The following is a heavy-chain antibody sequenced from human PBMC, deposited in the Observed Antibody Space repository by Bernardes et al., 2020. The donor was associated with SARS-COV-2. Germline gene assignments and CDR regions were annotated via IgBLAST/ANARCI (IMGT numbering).Heavy chain of an antibody. V-gene: IGHV1-18*01. CDR1: GYTFTSYG. D-gene: IGHD2-8*01. J-gene: IGHJ4*02. CDR3: ARVMVGSTYPIFDY. CDR2: ISAYNGNT. Sequence: AAVKVSCKASGYTFTSYGISWVRQAPGQGLEWMGWISAYNGNTNYAQKLQGRVTMTTDTSTSTAYMELRSLRSDDTAVYYCARVMVGSTYPIFDYWGQGTLVTVSS.